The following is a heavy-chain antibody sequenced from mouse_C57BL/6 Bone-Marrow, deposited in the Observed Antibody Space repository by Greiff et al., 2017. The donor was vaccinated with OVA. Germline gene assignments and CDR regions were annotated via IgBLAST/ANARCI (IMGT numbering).Heavy chain of an antibody. V-gene: IGHV5-12-1*01. CDR3: ARRGTGTGFAY. CDR2: ISSGGGST. Sequence: EVKLMESGGGLVKPGGSLKLSCAASGFAFSSYDMSWVRQTPEKRLEWVAYISSGGGSTYYPDTVKGRFTISRDNAKNTLYLQMSSLKSEETAMYYCARRGTGTGFAYWGQGTLVTVSA. J-gene: IGHJ3*01. D-gene: IGHD4-1*01. CDR1: GFAFSSYD.